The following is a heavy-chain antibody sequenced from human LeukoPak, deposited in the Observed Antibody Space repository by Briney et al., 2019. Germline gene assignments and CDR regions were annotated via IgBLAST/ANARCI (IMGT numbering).Heavy chain of an antibody. J-gene: IGHJ5*02. CDR2: IYYSGST. V-gene: IGHV4-39*07. D-gene: IGHD2-15*01. CDR3: ARRYCSGGSCYSVPRRPNWFDP. CDR1: GGSISSSSYY. Sequence: SETLSLTCTVSGGSISSSSYYWGWIRQPPGKGLEWIGSIYYSGSTYYNPSRKSRVTISGDTSKNQFSLKLSSVTAADTAVYYCARRYCSGGSCYSVPRRPNWFDPWGQGTLVTVSS.